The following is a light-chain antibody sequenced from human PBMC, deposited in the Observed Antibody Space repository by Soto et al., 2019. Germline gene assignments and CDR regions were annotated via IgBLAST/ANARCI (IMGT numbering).Light chain of an antibody. V-gene: IGKV1-27*01. J-gene: IGKJ3*01. Sequence: DIRMTQSPSSLSASVGDRVTITCRASQGIRNYLAWYQQKPGKVPKLLIYEASTLQSGVPSRFNGSGSGTDFTLTISSLQPEDVASYYCQKYNSAPLFGPGTKVDLK. CDR2: EAS. CDR1: QGIRNY. CDR3: QKYNSAPL.